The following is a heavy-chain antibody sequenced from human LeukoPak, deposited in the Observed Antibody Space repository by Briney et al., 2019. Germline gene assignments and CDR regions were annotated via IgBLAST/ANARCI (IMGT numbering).Heavy chain of an antibody. CDR3: ARALAYVSGSGWYVGDDYSDY. CDR1: GYTFTGYY. J-gene: IGHJ4*02. D-gene: IGHD6-19*01. V-gene: IGHV1-2*02. Sequence: GASVRVSCQASGYTFTGYYMHWVRQAPGQGLEWMGWINPNSGGTNYAQKFQGRVTMTRDTSISTAYMELSRLRSEDTAVYYCARALAYVSGSGWYVGDDYSDYWGQGTLVTVSS. CDR2: INPNSGGT.